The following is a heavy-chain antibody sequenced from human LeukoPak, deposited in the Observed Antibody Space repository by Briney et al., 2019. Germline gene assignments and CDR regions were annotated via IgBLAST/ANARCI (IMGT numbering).Heavy chain of an antibody. CDR1: GFTFSSYA. J-gene: IGHJ4*02. V-gene: IGHV3-30-3*01. Sequence: PGGSLRLSCAASGFTFSSYAMHWVRQAPGKGLEWVAVISYDGSNKYYADSVKGRFTISRDNSKNTLYLQMNSLRAEDTAVYYCARGTGWPQFDYWGQGTLVTVSS. D-gene: IGHD6-19*01. CDR2: ISYDGSNK. CDR3: ARGTGWPQFDY.